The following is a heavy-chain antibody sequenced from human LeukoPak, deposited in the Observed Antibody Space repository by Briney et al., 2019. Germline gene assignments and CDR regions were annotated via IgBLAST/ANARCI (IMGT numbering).Heavy chain of an antibody. Sequence: SETLSLTCTVSDDSISSYYWSWIRQPPGEGLEWIVYIFYSGRTNYHRSLSSRVTISVATSKNQSSLKLRSVTPADTAVYYCARDRRHYPGSSHDYMDVWGKGTTVTVSS. CDR3: ARDRRHYPGSSHDYMDV. J-gene: IGHJ6*03. D-gene: IGHD1-26*01. V-gene: IGHV4-59*12. CDR2: IFYSGRT. CDR1: DDSISSYY.